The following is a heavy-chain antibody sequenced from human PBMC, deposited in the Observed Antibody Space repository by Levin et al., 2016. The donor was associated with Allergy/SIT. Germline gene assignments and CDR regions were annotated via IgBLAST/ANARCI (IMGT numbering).Heavy chain of an antibody. Sequence: WVRQAPGQGLEWMGGIIPIFGIANYAQKFQGRVTITADKSTSTAYMELSSLRSEDTAVYYCARGVVPAAIGVPLHYYYGMDVWGQGTTVTVSS. CDR2: IIPIFGIA. D-gene: IGHD2-2*02. V-gene: IGHV1-69*17. J-gene: IGHJ6*02. CDR3: ARGVVPAAIGVPLHYYYGMDV.